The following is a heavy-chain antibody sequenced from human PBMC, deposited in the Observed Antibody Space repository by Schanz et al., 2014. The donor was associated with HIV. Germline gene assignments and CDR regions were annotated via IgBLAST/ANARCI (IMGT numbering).Heavy chain of an antibody. J-gene: IGHJ3*01. D-gene: IGHD3-3*02. CDR2: INPNSGAT. V-gene: IGHV1-2*02. CDR3: AGAGYWHKVGRSYVGAFDP. Sequence: QVQLMQSGAELKKPGASVRVSCKTSGYTFNDYSIHWVRQAPGQGLEWMGWINPNSGATDSAQKFQGRVTMTRDFLTSTAYMELSGLTSEDTAVYYCAGAGYWHKVGRSYVGAFDPWGQGPGAIVSS. CDR1: GYTFNDYS.